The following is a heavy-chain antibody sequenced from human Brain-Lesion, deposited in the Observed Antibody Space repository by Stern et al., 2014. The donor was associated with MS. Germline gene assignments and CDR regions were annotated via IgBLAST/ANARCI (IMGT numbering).Heavy chain of an antibody. J-gene: IGHJ5*02. CDR1: GGSISSGSYY. D-gene: IGHD6-6*01. CDR3: ARTPPYSSSAWFDP. Sequence: QLVQSGPGLVKPSQTLSLTCTVSGGSISSGSYYWSWIRQPAGKGLEWIGRIYTSGSTNYNPSLKSRATISVDTSKNQFSLQMSSVPAADTAVYYCARTPPYSSSAWFDPWGQGTLVTVSS. CDR2: IYTSGST. V-gene: IGHV4-61*02.